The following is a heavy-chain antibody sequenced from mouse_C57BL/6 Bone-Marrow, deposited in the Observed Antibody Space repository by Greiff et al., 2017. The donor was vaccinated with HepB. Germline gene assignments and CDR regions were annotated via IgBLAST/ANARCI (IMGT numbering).Heavy chain of an antibody. D-gene: IGHD1-1*01. V-gene: IGHV2-4-1*01. J-gene: IGHJ1*01. CDR1: GFSFTRYG. Sequence: QVQLQQSGPGLVQPSQSLSITCTVSGFSFTRYGVHWVRQSPGKGLEWLGVIWSGGSTDYNAAFISRLSISKDNSKSQVFFKMNSLQADDTAIYYCARNWGTGVATDWYFDVWGAGTTVTVSS. CDR3: ARNWGTGVATDWYFDV. CDR2: IWSGGST.